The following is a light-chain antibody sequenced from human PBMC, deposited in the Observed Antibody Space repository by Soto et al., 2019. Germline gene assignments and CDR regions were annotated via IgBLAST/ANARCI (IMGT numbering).Light chain of an antibody. CDR3: QQYAGSLYT. J-gene: IGKJ2*01. Sequence: EIVLTQSPGTLSLSPGEGATLSCRASQSIYTKLAWYQKKSGQAPRLLIYDASTRAYDIPDRLSGSGSGTDFSLTISRLEPEDFAVYYCQQYAGSLYTFAQGTKVDIK. CDR1: QSIYTK. V-gene: IGKV3-20*01. CDR2: DAS.